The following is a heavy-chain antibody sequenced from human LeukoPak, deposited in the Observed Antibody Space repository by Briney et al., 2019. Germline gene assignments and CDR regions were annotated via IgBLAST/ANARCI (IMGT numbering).Heavy chain of an antibody. CDR2: FYHSGST. CDR3: AREEAVGLGIEVGAFDI. V-gene: IGHV4-38-2*02. Sequence: SETLSLTCAVSGYPITSGYNGGWTRQPPGKGLDGMGVFYHSGSTYYNPSLKSRVTISVDTSKNQLSLNLSSVTAADTAVYYCAREEAVGLGIEVGAFDIWGQGTMVTVSS. D-gene: IGHD1-26*01. J-gene: IGHJ3*02. CDR1: GYPITSGYN.